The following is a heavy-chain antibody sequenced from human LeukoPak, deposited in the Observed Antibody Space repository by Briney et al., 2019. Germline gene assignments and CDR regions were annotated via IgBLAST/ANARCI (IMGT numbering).Heavy chain of an antibody. CDR3: AKEEVISGNHGVYFDY. D-gene: IGHD3-22*01. J-gene: IGHJ4*02. CDR1: GFPFRSYG. Sequence: PGGSLRLSCAASGFPFRSYGMHWVRQAPGKGLEGVAFIRYDGNSNYYADSVKGRFTISRDNSRSTLYLQMNSLRAEDTAVYYCAKEEVISGNHGVYFDYWGQGTLVTVSS. CDR2: IRYDGNSN. V-gene: IGHV3-30*02.